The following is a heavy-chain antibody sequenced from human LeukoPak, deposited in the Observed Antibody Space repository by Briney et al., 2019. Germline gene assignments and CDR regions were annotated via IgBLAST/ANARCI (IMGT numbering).Heavy chain of an antibody. CDR3: AKHCSSTSCLDY. CDR1: GFTFNSHA. V-gene: IGHV3-23*01. J-gene: IGHJ4*02. CDR2: IDKSGGNT. Sequence: GGSLRLSCAASGFTFNSHAMGWVRQAPGKGLEWVSTIDKSGGNTYYADSVKGRFTISRDNSKNTLYLQMNSLRAEDTAVYYCAKHCSSTSCLDYWGQGTLVTVSS. D-gene: IGHD2-2*01.